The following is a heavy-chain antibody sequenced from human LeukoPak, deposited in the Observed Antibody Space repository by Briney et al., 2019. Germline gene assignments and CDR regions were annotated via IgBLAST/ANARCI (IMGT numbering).Heavy chain of an antibody. V-gene: IGHV3-74*01. CDR3: AREVGMVVVPAAPMHWFDP. CDR1: GFTFSSYW. J-gene: IGHJ5*02. Sequence: GGSLRLSCAASGFTFSSYWMHWVRQAPGKGLVWVSRINSDGSSTSYADSVKGRFTISRDNAKNTLYLQMNSLRAEETAVYYCAREVGMVVVPAAPMHWFDPWGQGTLVTVSS. D-gene: IGHD2-2*01. CDR2: INSDGSST.